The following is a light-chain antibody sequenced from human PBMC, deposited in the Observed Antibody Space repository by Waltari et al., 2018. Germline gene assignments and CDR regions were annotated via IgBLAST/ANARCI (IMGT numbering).Light chain of an antibody. Sequence: DIQMTQSPSSLSASVGDRVTITSRASQSISSNLVWYQQKRGRAPKLLIYAASSLQSGVPSRFSGSGSGTDFTLAISSLQPEDFATYYCQQSYSTPRTFGGGTKVEIK. CDR3: QQSYSTPRT. CDR2: AAS. J-gene: IGKJ4*01. CDR1: QSISSN. V-gene: IGKV1-39*01.